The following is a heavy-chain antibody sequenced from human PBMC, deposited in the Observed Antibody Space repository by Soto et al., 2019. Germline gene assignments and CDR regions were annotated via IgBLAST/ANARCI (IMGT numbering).Heavy chain of an antibody. CDR2: IYYSGST. J-gene: IGHJ4*02. CDR1: GGSISSSSYY. CDR3: ASYDYYGSGSYWLY. V-gene: IGHV4-39*01. Sequence: SETLSLTCTVSGGSISSSSYYWGWIRQPPGKGLEWIGSIYYSGSTYYNPSLKSRVTISVDTSKNQFSLKLSSVTAADTAVYYCASYDYYGSGSYWLYWGQGTLVTVSS. D-gene: IGHD3-10*01.